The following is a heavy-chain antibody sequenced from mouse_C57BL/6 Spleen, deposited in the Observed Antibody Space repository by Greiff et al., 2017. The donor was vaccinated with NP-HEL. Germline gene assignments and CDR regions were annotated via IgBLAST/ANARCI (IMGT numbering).Heavy chain of an antibody. CDR3: ARHRNGYSSYWYFDV. J-gene: IGHJ1*03. CDR2: IRNKANGYTT. Sequence: DVHLVESGGGLVQPGGSLSLSCAASGFTFTDYYMSWVRQPPGKALEWLGFIRNKANGYTTEYSASVKGRLTISRDNSQSILYLQMNALSAEDSATYYCARHRNGYSSYWYFDVWGTGTTVTVSS. V-gene: IGHV7-3*01. D-gene: IGHD2-3*01. CDR1: GFTFTDYY.